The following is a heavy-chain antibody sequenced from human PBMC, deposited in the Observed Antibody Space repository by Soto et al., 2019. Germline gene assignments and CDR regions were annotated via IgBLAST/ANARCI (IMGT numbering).Heavy chain of an antibody. CDR2: IYYSGST. D-gene: IGHD3-9*01. J-gene: IGHJ6*03. Sequence: SETLSLTCTVSGGSISSYYWSWIRQPPGKGLEWIGYIYYSGSTNYNPSLKSRVTISVDTSKNQFSLKLSSVTAADTAVYYCAGASDKRYFDWSPKANYYYYYYMDVWGKGTTVTVSS. V-gene: IGHV4-59*01. CDR3: AGASDKRYFDWSPKANYYYYYYMDV. CDR1: GGSISSYY.